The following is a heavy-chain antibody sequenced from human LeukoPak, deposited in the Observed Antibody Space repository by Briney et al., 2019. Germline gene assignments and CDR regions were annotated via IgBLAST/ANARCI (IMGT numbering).Heavy chain of an antibody. Sequence: SETLSLTCAVYGGSFSGYYWSWIRQPPGKGREWIGEINHSGSTNYNPSLKSRVTISVDTSKNQFSLKLSSVTAADTAVYYCARARPENYYDSSGKRWFDPWGPGTLVTVSS. D-gene: IGHD3-22*01. V-gene: IGHV4-34*01. J-gene: IGHJ5*02. CDR2: INHSGST. CDR3: ARARPENYYDSSGKRWFDP. CDR1: GGSFSGYY.